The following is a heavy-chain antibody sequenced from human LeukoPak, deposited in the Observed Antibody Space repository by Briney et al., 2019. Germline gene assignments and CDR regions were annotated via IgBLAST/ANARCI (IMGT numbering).Heavy chain of an antibody. CDR2: IYHSGST. V-gene: IGHV4-38-2*02. CDR1: GYSISSGYY. J-gene: IGHJ4*02. D-gene: IGHD2-8*01. CDR3: ARLMVYIDY. Sequence: SETLSFTCTVSGYSISSGYYWGWIRQPPGKGLEWIGSIYHSGSTYYNPSLKSRVTISVDTSKNQFSLKLSSVTAADTAVYYCARLMVYIDYWGQGTLVTVSS.